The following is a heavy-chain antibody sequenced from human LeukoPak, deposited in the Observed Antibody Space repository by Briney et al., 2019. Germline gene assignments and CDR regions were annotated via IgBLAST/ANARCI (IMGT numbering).Heavy chain of an antibody. CDR2: IIPIFGTA. CDR1: GGTFSSYA. V-gene: IGHV1-69*05. D-gene: IGHD3-10*01. CDR3: ARAGSTMVRGVIMPHFDY. Sequence: ASVKVSCKASGGTFSSYAISWVRQAPGQGLEWMGGIIPIFGTANYAQKFQGRVTITTDESTSTAYMELSSLRSEDTAVYYCARAGSTMVRGVIMPHFDYWGRGTLVTVSS. J-gene: IGHJ4*02.